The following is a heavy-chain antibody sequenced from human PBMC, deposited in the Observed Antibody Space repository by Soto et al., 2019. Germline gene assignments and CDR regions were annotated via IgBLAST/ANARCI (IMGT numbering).Heavy chain of an antibody. D-gene: IGHD3-9*01. J-gene: IGHJ4*02. CDR1: GGSISSYY. Sequence: QVLLQESGPGLVKPSETLSLSCTVSGGSISSYYWSWIRQPPGKGLEWIGHIYYSGSTNYNPSLNSRVTISVDASKSQFSLKLSSVTAADTAVYYCAREDDLVTGTFDNWGQGTLITVSS. V-gene: IGHV4-59*01. CDR3: AREDDLVTGTFDN. CDR2: IYYSGST.